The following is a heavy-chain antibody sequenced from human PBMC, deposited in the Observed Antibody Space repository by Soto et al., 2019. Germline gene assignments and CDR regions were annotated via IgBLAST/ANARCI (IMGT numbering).Heavy chain of an antibody. J-gene: IGHJ6*02. CDR2: ISYDGSNK. Sequence: GGSLRLSCAASGFTFSSYGMHWVRQAPGKGLEWVAVISYDGSNKYYADSVKGRFTISRDNSKNTLYLQMNSLRAEDTAVYYCAKDFEQLLQGGFDYYYYYGMDVWGQGTTVTVSS. V-gene: IGHV3-30*18. CDR1: GFTFSSYG. D-gene: IGHD6-6*01. CDR3: AKDFEQLLQGGFDYYYYYGMDV.